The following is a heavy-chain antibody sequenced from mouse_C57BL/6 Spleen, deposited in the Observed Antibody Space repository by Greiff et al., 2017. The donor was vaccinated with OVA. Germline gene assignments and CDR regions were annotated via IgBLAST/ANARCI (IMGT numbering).Heavy chain of an antibody. CDR3: ARGPYYYASSYGDWYFDV. CDR2: ISSGSSTI. Sequence: EVKVEESGGGLVKPGGSLKLSCAASGFTFSDYGMHWVRQAPEKGLEWVAYISSGSSTIYYADTVKGRFTISRDNDKNTLFMQMTSLRSEDTAMYYCARGPYYYASSYGDWYFDVWGTGTTVTVSS. J-gene: IGHJ1*03. D-gene: IGHD1-1*01. CDR1: GFTFSDYG. V-gene: IGHV5-17*01.